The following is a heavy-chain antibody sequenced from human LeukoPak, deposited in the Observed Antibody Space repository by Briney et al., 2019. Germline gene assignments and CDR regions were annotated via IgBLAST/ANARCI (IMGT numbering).Heavy chain of an antibody. V-gene: IGHV1-46*01. CDR3: AREGSWSSLGGYGH. D-gene: IGHD6-13*01. CDR1: GYSFTSYY. CDR2: IDPNDVGT. Sequence: GASVKVSCKTSGYSFTSYYMHWVRQAPGQGREWMGIIDPNDVGTRYAQRFQGRLSLTRDTSTTTVYMELSSLSSEDTAVYYCAREGSWSSLGGYGHWGQGTLVTVSS. J-gene: IGHJ4*02.